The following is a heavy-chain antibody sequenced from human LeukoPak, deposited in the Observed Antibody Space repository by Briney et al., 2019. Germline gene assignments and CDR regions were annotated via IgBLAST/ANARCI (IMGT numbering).Heavy chain of an antibody. D-gene: IGHD5-24*01. V-gene: IGHV3-9*03. J-gene: IGHJ4*02. CDR2: ISRNSGSI. CDR1: GFTFDDYA. Sequence: PGRSLRLSCAASGFTFDDYAMHWVRQAPGKGLEWVSGISRNSGSIGYADSVKGRFTISRDNAKNSLYLQMNSLRAEDMALYYCAKAAIGERDGYNSGAFDYWGQGTLVTVSS. CDR3: AKAAIGERDGYNSGAFDY.